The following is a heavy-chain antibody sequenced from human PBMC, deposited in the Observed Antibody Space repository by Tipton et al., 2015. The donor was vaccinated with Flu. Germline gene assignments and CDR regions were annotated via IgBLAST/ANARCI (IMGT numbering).Heavy chain of an antibody. CDR2: ISAYNGNT. J-gene: IGHJ6*02. Sequence: QVQLVQSGAEVKKPGASVKVSCKASGYTFTSYGISWVRQAPGQGLEWMGWISAYNGNTNYAQKLQGRVTMTTDTSTSTAYMELRGLRSDGTAVYCCARDLNPDGYCSSASCYSCGMGVWGQGTTVTVSS. CDR3: ARDLNPDGYCSSASCYSCGMGV. D-gene: IGHD2-2*02. CDR1: GYTFTSYG. V-gene: IGHV1-18*01.